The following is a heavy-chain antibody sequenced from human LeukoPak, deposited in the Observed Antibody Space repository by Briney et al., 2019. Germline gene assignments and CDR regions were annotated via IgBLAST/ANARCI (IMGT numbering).Heavy chain of an antibody. CDR1: GYTFTGYY. Sequence: ASVKVSCKASGYTFTGYYIHWVRQAPGQGLEWMGWINPNSGGTNYAQKFQGRVTMTRDTSISTAYMELSRLRSDDTAVYYCARTAVAGIYYFDCWGQVTLVTVSS. D-gene: IGHD6-19*01. CDR3: ARTAVAGIYYFDC. CDR2: INPNSGGT. V-gene: IGHV1-2*02. J-gene: IGHJ4*02.